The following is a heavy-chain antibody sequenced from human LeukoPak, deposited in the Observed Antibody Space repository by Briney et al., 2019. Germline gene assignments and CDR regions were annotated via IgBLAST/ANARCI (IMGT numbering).Heavy chain of an antibody. V-gene: IGHV1-24*01. D-gene: IGHD3-10*01. CDR1: GYTLTELS. Sequence: ASVKVSCKVSGYTLTELSMHWVRQAPGKGLEWMGGFDPEDGETIYAQKFQGRVTMTEDTSTDTAYMELSSLRSEDTAVYYCATGGIWGSGSYYTSQNWGQGTLVTVSS. CDR2: FDPEDGET. J-gene: IGHJ4*02. CDR3: ATGGIWGSGSYYTSQN.